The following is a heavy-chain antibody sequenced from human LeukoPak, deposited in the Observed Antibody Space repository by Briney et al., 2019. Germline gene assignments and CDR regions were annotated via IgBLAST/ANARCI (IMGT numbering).Heavy chain of an antibody. CDR1: GGSISSGGYY. CDR3: ARAFLGYFDY. V-gene: IGHV4-31*03. J-gene: IGHJ4*02. D-gene: IGHD2/OR15-2a*01. CDR2: IYYSGST. Sequence: PSETLSLTCTVSGGSISSGGYYWSWIRQHPGKGLEWIGYIYYSGSTYYNPSLKSRVTISVDTSKNQFSLKLISVTAADTAVYYCARAFLGYFDYWGQGTLVTVSS.